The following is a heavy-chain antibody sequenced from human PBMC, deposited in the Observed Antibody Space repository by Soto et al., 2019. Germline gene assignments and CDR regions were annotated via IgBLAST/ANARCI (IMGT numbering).Heavy chain of an antibody. V-gene: IGHV4-30-4*01. Sequence: PSETLSLTCTVSGGSISSGDYYWSWIRQPPGKGLEWIGYIYYSGSTYYNPSLKSRVTISVDTSKNQFSLKLSSVTAADTAVYYCARLYCTNGVCYQGVWFDPWGQGTLVTVSS. J-gene: IGHJ5*02. D-gene: IGHD2-8*01. CDR1: GGSISSGDYY. CDR2: IYYSGST. CDR3: ARLYCTNGVCYQGVWFDP.